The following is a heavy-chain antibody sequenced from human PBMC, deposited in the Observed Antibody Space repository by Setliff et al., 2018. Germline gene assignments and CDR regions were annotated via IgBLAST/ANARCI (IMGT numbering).Heavy chain of an antibody. CDR1: GYPFISYD. CDR3: ARAPLESGYYYGQGHYFDY. V-gene: IGHV1-46*01. D-gene: IGHD5-18*01. J-gene: IGHJ4*02. CDR2: IDPSGGYT. Sequence: ASVKVSCKASGYPFISYDINWVRQAPGQGLEWMGIIDPSGGYTNYAQKFQGRVTMTRDTSTTTVYMELSSLRSDDTAVYYCARAPLESGYYYGQGHYFDYWVLRLSWSPSPQ.